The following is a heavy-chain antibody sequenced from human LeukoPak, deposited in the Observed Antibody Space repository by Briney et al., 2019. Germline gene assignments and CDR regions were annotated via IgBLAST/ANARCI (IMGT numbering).Heavy chain of an antibody. V-gene: IGHV2-70*04. D-gene: IGHD3-10*01. J-gene: IGHJ4*02. CDR1: GFSLNTNGMR. CDR3: ARTRTDSMIRGCFDY. Sequence: SGPTLVNPTQTLTLTCTFSGFSLNTNGMRVNWIRQPPGKALEWLARIDWDDTKYFSTSLKTSLTISKDTSKNHVVLTMTNMDPVHTATYFCARTRTDSMIRGCFDYWGQGILVTVSS. CDR2: IDWDDTK.